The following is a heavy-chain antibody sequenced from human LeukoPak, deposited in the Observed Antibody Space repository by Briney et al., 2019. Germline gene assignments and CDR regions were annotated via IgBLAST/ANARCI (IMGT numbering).Heavy chain of an antibody. J-gene: IGHJ5*02. V-gene: IGHV4-59*01. CDR3: ARGPPGGQFDP. Sequence: PSETLSLTCTVSGGSISPYYWSWIRQTPGKGLEWIGYIYYSGSTNYNPSLKSRVTISVDASKNQFSLKLTSVTAADTAVYYCARGPPGGQFDPWGRGTLVTVSS. CDR1: GGSISPYY. D-gene: IGHD3-10*01. CDR2: IYYSGST.